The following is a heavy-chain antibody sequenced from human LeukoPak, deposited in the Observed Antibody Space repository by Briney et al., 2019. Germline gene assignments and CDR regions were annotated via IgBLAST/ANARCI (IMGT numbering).Heavy chain of an antibody. D-gene: IGHD4-17*01. J-gene: IGHJ3*02. CDR3: ARDLYGEAFDI. CDR2: IGTAGDT. Sequence: GGSLRLSCAASGFTFSSYDMHWVRQATGKGLEWVSAIGTAGDTYYPGSVKGRFTISRENAKNSLYLQMNSLRAGDTAVYYCARDLYGEAFDIWGQGTMVTASS. V-gene: IGHV3-13*01. CDR1: GFTFSSYD.